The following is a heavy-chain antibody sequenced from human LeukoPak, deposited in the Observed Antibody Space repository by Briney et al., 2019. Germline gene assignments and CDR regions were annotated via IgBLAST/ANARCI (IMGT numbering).Heavy chain of an antibody. Sequence: PGGSLRLSCTASGFTFEDYPMHWVRQVPGKGLEWVSGIYSGGSTYYADSVKGRFTISRDNSKNTLFLQMNSLRAEDTAVYYCARISAYDDYWGQGTLVTVSS. CDR3: ARISAYDDY. CDR1: GFTFEDYP. J-gene: IGHJ4*02. V-gene: IGHV3-53*01. D-gene: IGHD5-12*01. CDR2: IYSGGST.